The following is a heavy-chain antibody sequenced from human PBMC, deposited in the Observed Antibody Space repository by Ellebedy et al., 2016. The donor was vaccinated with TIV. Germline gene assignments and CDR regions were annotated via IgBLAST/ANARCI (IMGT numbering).Heavy chain of an antibody. CDR1: GGSISSYY. CDR3: ARSIHLATYAFDI. V-gene: IGHV4-59*01. CDR2: IYYSGST. J-gene: IGHJ3*02. D-gene: IGHD3-16*01. Sequence: SETLSLTCTVSGGSISSYYWSWIRQPPGKGLEWIGYIYYSGSTNYNPSLKSRVTISVDTSKNQFSLKLSSVTAADTAVYYCARSIHLATYAFDIWGQGTMVTVSS.